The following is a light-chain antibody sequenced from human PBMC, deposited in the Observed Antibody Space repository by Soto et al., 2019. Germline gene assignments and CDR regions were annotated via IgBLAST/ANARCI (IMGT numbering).Light chain of an antibody. V-gene: IGKV1-9*01. CDR2: AAS. CDR1: QGIASY. J-gene: IGKJ4*01. CDR3: QQLNSYPLT. Sequence: QLTQSPSSLSASVGDRVTITCRASQGIASYLAWYQQKPGQAPNLLIYAASTLQSGVPSRFSGSGSVTDFTLTISSLQPKDFATYYCQQLNSYPLTFGGGTKVEI.